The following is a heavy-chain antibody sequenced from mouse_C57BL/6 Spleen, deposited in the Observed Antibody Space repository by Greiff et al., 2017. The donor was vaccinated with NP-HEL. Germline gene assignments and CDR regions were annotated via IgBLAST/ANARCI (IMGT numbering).Heavy chain of an antibody. Sequence: EVQLVESGGGLVKPGGSLKLSCAASGFTFSDYGMHWVRQAPEKGLEWVAYISSGSSTIYYADTVKGRFTISRDNAKNTLFLQMTSLRSEDTAMYYCATLSSAYAMDYWGQGTSVTVPS. J-gene: IGHJ4*01. V-gene: IGHV5-17*01. D-gene: IGHD3-2*02. CDR2: ISSGSSTI. CDR3: ATLSSAYAMDY. CDR1: GFTFSDYG.